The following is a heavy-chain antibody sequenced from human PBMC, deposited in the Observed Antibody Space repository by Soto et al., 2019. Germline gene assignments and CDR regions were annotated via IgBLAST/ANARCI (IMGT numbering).Heavy chain of an antibody. CDR3: ATALGPTTGIDY. D-gene: IGHD2-8*02. CDR1: GGSVTSGSYY. J-gene: IGHJ4*02. Sequence: SETLSLTCSVSGGSVTSGSYYWSWIRQSPGKGLECIGYVFQGANTDYNPSLKGRVTISVDTSRNQFSLDLTSVTAADTAVYYCATALGPTTGIDYWGQGTLVT. CDR2: VFQGANT. V-gene: IGHV4-61*01.